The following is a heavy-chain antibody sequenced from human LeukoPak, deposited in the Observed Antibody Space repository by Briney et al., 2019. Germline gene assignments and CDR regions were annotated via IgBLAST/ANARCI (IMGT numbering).Heavy chain of an antibody. D-gene: IGHD5-24*01. CDR1: GGSISSSTYY. V-gene: IGHV4-39*07. Sequence: PSETLSLTCTASGGSISSSTYYWGWFRQPPGKGLEWIGNIYYSGSTHYNPSLQSRITISVDTSKNQFSLRLSSVTAADTAMYYCARKDGDGWGQGTLVTVSS. CDR2: IYYSGST. CDR3: ARKDGDG. J-gene: IGHJ4*02.